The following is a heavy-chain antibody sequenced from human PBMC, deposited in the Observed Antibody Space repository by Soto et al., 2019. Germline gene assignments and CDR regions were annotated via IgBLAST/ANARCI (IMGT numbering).Heavy chain of an antibody. D-gene: IGHD6-6*01. CDR1: GFTFSSYG. CDR2: ICTDGSNI. CDR3: ARSNYYSSSCRYYFDY. Sequence: QVQLVESGGGVVQPGRSLRLSCAASGFTFSSYGMHWVRQAPGKGLEWVAVICTDGSNIYYADSVKGRFTISRDNSKNTQYLNMNGLRAADTAVYYCARSNYYSSSCRYYFDYWGQGTLVTVSS. V-gene: IGHV3-33*01. J-gene: IGHJ4*02.